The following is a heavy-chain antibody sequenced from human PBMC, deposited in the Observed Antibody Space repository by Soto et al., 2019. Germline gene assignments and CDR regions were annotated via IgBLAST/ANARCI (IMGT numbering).Heavy chain of an antibody. J-gene: IGHJ4*02. CDR3: ARLSYYDSSGYYSY. Sequence: SETLSLTCPVSGFPMSSFYWSWIRQPPGKGLEWIGYIYYSGSTNYNPSVKSRVTISVDTSKNQFSLKLSSVTAADTAVYYCARLSYYDSSGYYSYWGQGILVTVSS. CDR2: IYYSGST. V-gene: IGHV4-59*01. D-gene: IGHD3-22*01. CDR1: GFPMSSFY.